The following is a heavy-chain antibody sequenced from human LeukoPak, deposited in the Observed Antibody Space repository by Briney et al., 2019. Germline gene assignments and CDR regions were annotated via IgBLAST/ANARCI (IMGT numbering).Heavy chain of an antibody. CDR1: GFLFSDAR. D-gene: IGHD2-21*01. CDR2: IKRNSLGGTA. Sequence: GGSLRLSCVASGFLFSDARMTWVRQAPGKGLEWVGHIKRNSLGGTADYAAPVRGRFTISRDDSQNTLYLQMNSLRSEDTALYYCSTRLNWAQGTVVTVSS. J-gene: IGHJ4*02. V-gene: IGHV3-15*01. CDR3: STRLN.